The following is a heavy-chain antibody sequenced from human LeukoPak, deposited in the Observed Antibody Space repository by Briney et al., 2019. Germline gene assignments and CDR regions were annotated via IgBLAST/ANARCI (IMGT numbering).Heavy chain of an antibody. V-gene: IGHV3-21*01. CDR2: ISASSSYI. D-gene: IGHD5-24*01. J-gene: IGHJ4*02. Sequence: GGSLRLSCAASGFTFSGYSMNWVRQAPGKGLQWVSSISASSSYIYYADSVKGRSTISRDNAKNSLYLQMNSLRAEDTAVYYCARRAGYNYYSDYWGQGALVTVSS. CDR3: ARRAGYNYYSDY. CDR1: GFTFSGYS.